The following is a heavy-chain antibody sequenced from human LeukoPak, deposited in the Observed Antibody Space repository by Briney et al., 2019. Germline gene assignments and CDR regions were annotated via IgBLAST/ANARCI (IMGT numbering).Heavy chain of an antibody. CDR3: AKLITTYDILTGDVLDI. Sequence: GESLKISCKGSGYSFSTYWIAWVRQLPGKGLEWMGIIYPGDSDTRYSPSFQGQVTISADKSIITAYLQWSSLKASDTAMYYCAKLITTYDILTGDVLDIWGQGTMDTVSS. CDR1: GYSFSTYW. V-gene: IGHV5-51*01. D-gene: IGHD3-9*01. J-gene: IGHJ3*02. CDR2: IYPGDSDT.